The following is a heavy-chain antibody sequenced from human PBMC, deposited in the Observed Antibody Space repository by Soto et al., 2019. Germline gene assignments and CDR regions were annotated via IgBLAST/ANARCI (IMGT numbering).Heavy chain of an antibody. CDR3: ASPMAYDSSGRLPGNWFDP. J-gene: IGHJ5*02. V-gene: IGHV4-34*01. CDR2: IKHSGST. Sequence: QVQLQQWGAGLLKPSETLSLTCAVYGGSFSGYYWSWIRQPPGKGLEWIGEIKHSGSTNYNPSLKSRVTISVATSKNQFSLKLSSVTAADTAVYYCASPMAYDSSGRLPGNWFDPWGQGTLVTVSS. D-gene: IGHD3-22*01. CDR1: GGSFSGYY.